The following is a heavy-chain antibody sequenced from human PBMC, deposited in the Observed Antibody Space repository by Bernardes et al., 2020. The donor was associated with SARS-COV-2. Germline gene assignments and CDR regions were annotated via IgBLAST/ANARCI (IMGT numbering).Heavy chain of an antibody. Sequence: GGSLRLSCAASGFTFSSYAMNWVRQAPGKGLEWVSVISDSGGRTYYADSVKGRLTISRDNSKNTLYLQMNCLVKDTAVYYCAKEISSGWGNYYGMDVWGQGTTVTVSS. CDR3: AKEISSGWGNYYGMDV. D-gene: IGHD6-19*01. CDR1: GFTFSSYA. CDR2: ISDSGGRT. V-gene: IGHV3-23*01. J-gene: IGHJ6*02.